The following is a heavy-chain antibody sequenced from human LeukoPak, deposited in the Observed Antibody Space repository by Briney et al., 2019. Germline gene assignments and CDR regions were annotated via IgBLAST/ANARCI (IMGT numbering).Heavy chain of an antibody. J-gene: IGHJ6*03. Sequence: SETLSLTCAVYGGSFSGYYWSWIRQPPGKGLEWIGEINHSGSTNYNPSLKSRVTISVDTSKNQFSLKLSSVPAADTAVYYCARRGDSSGYYYVRYVGYYMDVWGKGTTVTISS. CDR2: INHSGST. CDR1: GGSFSGYY. V-gene: IGHV4-34*01. D-gene: IGHD3-22*01. CDR3: ARRGDSSGYYYVRYVGYYMDV.